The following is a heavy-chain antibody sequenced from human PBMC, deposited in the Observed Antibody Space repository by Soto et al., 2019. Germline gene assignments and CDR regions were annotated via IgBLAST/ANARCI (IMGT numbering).Heavy chain of an antibody. J-gene: IGHJ4*02. CDR2: ISYDVTNK. CDR3: ARDPKTSGGQHWAFNYFDS. Sequence: QVQLVESGGGVVQPGRSLRLSCAASGFSFSISPMHWVRQAPAKGPEWVALISYDVTNKFYEDSVKGRFTVSRDNSKSTLYLQVDSLRPEDAAVYYCARDPKTSGGQHWAFNYFDSWGQGTLVTVSS. D-gene: IGHD7-27*01. CDR1: GFSFSISP. V-gene: IGHV3-30-3*01.